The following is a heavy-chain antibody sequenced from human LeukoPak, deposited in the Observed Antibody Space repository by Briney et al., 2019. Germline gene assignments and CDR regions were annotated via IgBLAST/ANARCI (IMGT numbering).Heavy chain of an antibody. J-gene: IGHJ4*02. CDR1: GYTFCTYG. CDR2: ISAYNGKT. D-gene: IGHD2-8*01. CDR3: ARDGALISMLRGGLDY. V-gene: IGHV1-18*04. Sequence: GASVKVSCKASGYTFCTYGISWVRQAPGQGLEWMGWISAYNGKTNYAQKYEGRVTMTTDTSTTTAYMELRSLTSDDTAVYYCARDGALISMLRGGLDYWGQGTLVTVSS.